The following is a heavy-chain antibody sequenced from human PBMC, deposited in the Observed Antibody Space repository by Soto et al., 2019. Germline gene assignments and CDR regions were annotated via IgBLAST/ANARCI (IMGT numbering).Heavy chain of an antibody. D-gene: IGHD3-16*02. J-gene: IGHJ4*02. V-gene: IGHV4-59*01. CDR1: GGSINDYY. Sequence: SETLSLTCTVFGGSINDYYWSWIRQPPGQGLEWIGYIFYTGATNYNPSFKSRVAISVDTSRDQFSLNLISVTAADTAVYYCVRGGVMITFGGVVVAPYYDSWGQGTLVTVS. CDR3: VRGGVMITFGGVVVAPYYDS. CDR2: IFYTGAT.